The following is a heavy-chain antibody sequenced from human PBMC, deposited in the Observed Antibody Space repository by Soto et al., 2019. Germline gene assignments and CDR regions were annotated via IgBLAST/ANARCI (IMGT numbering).Heavy chain of an antibody. CDR3: ARDSGVVAATEDYYYYGMDV. J-gene: IGHJ6*02. Sequence: GGSLRLSCAASGFTFSSYGMHWVRQAPGKGLEWVAVIWYDGSNKYYADSVKGRFTISRDNSKNTLYLQMNSLRAEDTAVYYCARDSGVVAATEDYYYYGMDVWGQGTTVTVSS. CDR1: GFTFSSYG. V-gene: IGHV3-33*01. D-gene: IGHD2-15*01. CDR2: IWYDGSNK.